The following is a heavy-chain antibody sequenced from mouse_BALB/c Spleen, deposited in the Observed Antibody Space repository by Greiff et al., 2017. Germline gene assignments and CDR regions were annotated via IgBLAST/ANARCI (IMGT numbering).Heavy chain of an antibody. CDR2: INSNGGST. CDR3: ARDQGLLDY. D-gene: IGHD1-1*02. CDR1: GFTFSSYG. J-gene: IGHJ2*01. Sequence: EVMLVESGGGLVQPGGSLKLSCAASGFTFSSYGMSWVRQTPDKRLELVATINSNGGSTYYPDSVKGRFTISRDNAKNTLYLQMSSLKSEDTAMYYCARDQGLLDYWGQGTTLTVSS. V-gene: IGHV5-6-3*01.